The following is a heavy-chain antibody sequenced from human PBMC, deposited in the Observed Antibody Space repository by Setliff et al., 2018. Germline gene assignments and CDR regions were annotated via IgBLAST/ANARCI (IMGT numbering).Heavy chain of an antibody. CDR2: IYTSGST. V-gene: IGHV4-4*07. J-gene: IGHJ6*03. D-gene: IGHD2-15*01. CDR1: GGSISSYY. CDR3: ARGQRYCSGGSCYYYMDV. Sequence: SETLSLTCTVSGGSISSYYWSWIRQPAGKGLEWIGRIYTSGSTNYNPSLKSRVTMSEDTSKNQFSLKLSSVTAADTAVYYCARGQRYCSGGSCYYYMDVWGKGTTVTVSS.